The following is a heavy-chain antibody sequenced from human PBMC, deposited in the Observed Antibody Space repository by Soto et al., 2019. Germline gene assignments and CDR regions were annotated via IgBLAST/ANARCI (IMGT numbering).Heavy chain of an antibody. V-gene: IGHV3-7*01. CDR2: INLDASEK. CDR1: GFTLSCYE. Sequence: QAGGSLRLSCAASGFTLSCYEMSWVRQAPGKGLEWLCTINLDASEKKYVDSVKGRFTISRANAKNSLYLQMDSLRAEDTAVYYCERDSGYGSGAYVNHYLDFWGRGTLVTVSS. D-gene: IGHD3-10*01. CDR3: ERDSGYGSGAYVNHYLDF. J-gene: IGHJ4*01.